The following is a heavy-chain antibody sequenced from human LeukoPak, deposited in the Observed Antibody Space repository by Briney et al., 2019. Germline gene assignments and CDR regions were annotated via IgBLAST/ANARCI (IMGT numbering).Heavy chain of an antibody. J-gene: IGHJ5*02. CDR3: ARDRVGTTNSWLDP. CDR1: GGTFSSYA. CDR2: IIPIFGTA. D-gene: IGHD1-7*01. Sequence: SVKVSCKASGGTFSSYAISWVRQAPGQGLEWMGGIIPIFGTANYAQKFQGRVTITADESTSTAYMELSSLRSEDTAVYYCARDRVGTTNSWLDPWGQGTLVTVSS. V-gene: IGHV1-69*13.